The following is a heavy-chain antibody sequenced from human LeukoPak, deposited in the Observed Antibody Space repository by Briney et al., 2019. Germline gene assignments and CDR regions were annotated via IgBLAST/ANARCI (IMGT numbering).Heavy chain of an antibody. J-gene: IGHJ4*02. CDR1: GFSLSTSGVG. CDR3: AHIGCSSTSCYIWDYFDY. Sequence: SGPTLVKPTQTLTLTCTFSGFSLSTSGVGVGWIRQPPGKALEWLALIYWNDDKRYSPSLKSRLTITKDTSKNQVVLTMTNMDPVDTATYYCAHIGCSSTSCYIWDYFDYWGQGTLVAVSS. D-gene: IGHD2-2*02. CDR2: IYWNDDK. V-gene: IGHV2-5*01.